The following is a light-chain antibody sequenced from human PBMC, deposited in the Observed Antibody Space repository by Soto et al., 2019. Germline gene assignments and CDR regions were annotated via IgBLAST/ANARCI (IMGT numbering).Light chain of an antibody. Sequence: DIQLTQTPSTLSASVGDRVTITCRASQSISTWLAWFQQKPGKAPKVLIYDASTLESGVPSRFSGSGSGTEFTLTISSLQPEDFATYYCLQDYNYPRTFGQGTKVDIK. V-gene: IGKV1-5*01. CDR3: LQDYNYPRT. CDR1: QSISTW. J-gene: IGKJ1*01. CDR2: DAS.